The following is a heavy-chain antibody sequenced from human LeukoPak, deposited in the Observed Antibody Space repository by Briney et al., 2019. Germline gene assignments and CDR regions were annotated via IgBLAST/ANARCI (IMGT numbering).Heavy chain of an antibody. CDR1: GFTFSSYA. J-gene: IGHJ4*02. D-gene: IGHD3-10*01. V-gene: IGHV3-64D*06. CDR2: ISSNGSST. Sequence: GGSLRLSCSASGFTFSSYAMRWVRQAPGKGLEYVSAISSNGSSTYYADSVKGRFTISRDNSKNTLYLQMSSLRAEDTAVYYCVKDQRYYYGSGSADRFDYWGQGTLVTVSS. CDR3: VKDQRYYYGSGSADRFDY.